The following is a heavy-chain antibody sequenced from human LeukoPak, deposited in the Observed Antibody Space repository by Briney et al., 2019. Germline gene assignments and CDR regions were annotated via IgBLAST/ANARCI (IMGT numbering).Heavy chain of an antibody. CDR1: GGYISSSSTYY. Sequence: SETLSLTCTVSGGYISSSSTYYWGWIRQPPGKGLEWIGSIYYSGSTYYNPSLKSRVTISVDTSKNQFSLKVTSVSAADTAVYYCARLRDWYFDLWGRGTLVTVSS. CDR3: ARLRDWYFDL. CDR2: IYYSGST. V-gene: IGHV4-39*01. J-gene: IGHJ2*01. D-gene: IGHD5-24*01.